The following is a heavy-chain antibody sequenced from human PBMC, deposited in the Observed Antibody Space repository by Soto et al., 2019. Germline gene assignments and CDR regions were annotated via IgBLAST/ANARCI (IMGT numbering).Heavy chain of an antibody. Sequence: EVQLVESGGGLVQPGGSLRLSCAASGFTFSSYSMNWVREAPGKGLEGISYISSRSTTIYYAASVKCRFTISRDNAKNSLYLQMNSLRDEDTVVYYCARDLTVRHTYFYYSMDVWGQGTTVTVSS. J-gene: IGHJ6*02. CDR2: ISSRSTTI. V-gene: IGHV3-48*02. CDR3: ARDLTVRHTYFYYSMDV. CDR1: GFTFSSYS.